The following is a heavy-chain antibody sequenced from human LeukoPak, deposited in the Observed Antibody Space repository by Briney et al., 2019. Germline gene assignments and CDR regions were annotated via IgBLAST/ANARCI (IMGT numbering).Heavy chain of an antibody. Sequence: GGSLRLSCVASGFTFSSYAMYWVRQAPGKGLEWVAVISYDGSNKYYADSVKGRFTISRDNSKNTLYLQMNSLSAEDTAVYYCARDYVWGSSRSNAFDVWGQGTMVTVSS. CDR3: ARDYVWGSSRSNAFDV. CDR1: GFTFSSYA. J-gene: IGHJ3*01. V-gene: IGHV3-30-3*01. CDR2: ISYDGSNK. D-gene: IGHD3-16*02.